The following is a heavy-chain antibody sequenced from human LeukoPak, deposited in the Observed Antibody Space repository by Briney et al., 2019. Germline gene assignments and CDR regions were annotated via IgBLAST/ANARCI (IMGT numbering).Heavy chain of an antibody. V-gene: IGHV3-23*01. Sequence: GGSLRLTCAASGFTFSSYAMSWVRQAPGKGLEWVSAISGSGGSTYYADSVKGRFTISRDDSKNTLYLRMNSLRAEDTAVYYCAKDRQWLVPKNFDYWGQGTLVTVSS. CDR3: AKDRQWLVPKNFDY. CDR2: ISGSGGST. D-gene: IGHD6-19*01. J-gene: IGHJ4*02. CDR1: GFTFSSYA.